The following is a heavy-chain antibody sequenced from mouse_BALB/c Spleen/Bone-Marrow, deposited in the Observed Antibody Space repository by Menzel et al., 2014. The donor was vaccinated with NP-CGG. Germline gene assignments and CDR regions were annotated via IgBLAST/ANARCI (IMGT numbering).Heavy chain of an antibody. V-gene: IGHV3-5*02. CDR1: GISITTGNYR. CDR2: IYYSGTI. J-gene: IGHJ2*01. CDR3: ARELYYFDY. Sequence: EVKVVESGPGLVKPSQTVSLTCTVTGISITTGNYRWSWIRQFPGNKLEWIGYIYYSGTITYNPSLTSRTTITRDTSKNQVFLEMNSLTAEDTATYYCARELYYFDYWGQGTTLTVSS.